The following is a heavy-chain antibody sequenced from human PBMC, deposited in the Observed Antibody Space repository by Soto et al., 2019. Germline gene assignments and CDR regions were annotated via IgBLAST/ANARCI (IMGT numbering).Heavy chain of an antibody. J-gene: IGHJ4*02. CDR3: TRQNGDFFEY. V-gene: IGHV3-73*01. D-gene: IGHD3-10*01. CDR2: IRTKANRYAT. CDR1: GLTFSGST. Sequence: GGPLRLSCATSGLTFSGSTMHWVRQASGKGLEWVGHIRTKANRYATVYAESLKGRFTISRDDSKNTAYLQVDSLKTEDTAVYYCTRQNGDFFEYWGQGALVTVSS.